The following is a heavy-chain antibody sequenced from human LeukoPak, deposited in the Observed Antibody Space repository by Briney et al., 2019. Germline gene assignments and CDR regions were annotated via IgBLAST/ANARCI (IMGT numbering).Heavy chain of an antibody. CDR3: ARSEDYSNYSFDY. J-gene: IGHJ4*02. D-gene: IGHD4-11*01. V-gene: IGHV1-2*02. CDR2: INPNSGDT. Sequence: ASVKVSCKASGYTLTGYYMHWVRQAPRQGLEWMGWINPNSGDTNYAQKFQGRVTMTRDTSISTAYMELSRLRSDDTAVYYCARSEDYSNYSFDYWGQGTLVTVFS. CDR1: GYTLTGYY.